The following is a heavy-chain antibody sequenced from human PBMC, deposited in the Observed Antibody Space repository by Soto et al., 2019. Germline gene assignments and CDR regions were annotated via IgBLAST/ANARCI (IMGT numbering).Heavy chain of an antibody. CDR3: ARVTYYYGSGSYYTDYYYYGMDV. V-gene: IGHV2-70*01. CDR2: IDWDDDK. D-gene: IGHD3-10*01. Sequence: SGPTLVNPTQTLTLTCTFSGFSLSTSGMCVSWIRQPPGKALEWLALIDWDDDKYYSTSLKTRLTISKDTSKNQVVLTMTNMDPVDTATYYCARVTYYYGSGSYYTDYYYYGMDVWGQGPTVTVSS. CDR1: GFSLSTSGMC. J-gene: IGHJ6*02.